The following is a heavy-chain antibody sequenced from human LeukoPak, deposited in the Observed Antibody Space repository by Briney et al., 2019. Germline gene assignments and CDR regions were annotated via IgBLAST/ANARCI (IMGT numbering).Heavy chain of an antibody. CDR1: GYTFTGYH. Sequence: GASVKVSCKASGYTFTGYHMHWVRQASGQGIEWMGWISAYTGKTNYAQKLQGRVTMTTDTSTSTAYMELRSLRSDDTAVYYCARDGRDFWSGYQYYFDYWGQGTLVTVSS. CDR2: ISAYTGKT. J-gene: IGHJ4*02. V-gene: IGHV1-18*04. D-gene: IGHD3-3*01. CDR3: ARDGRDFWSGYQYYFDY.